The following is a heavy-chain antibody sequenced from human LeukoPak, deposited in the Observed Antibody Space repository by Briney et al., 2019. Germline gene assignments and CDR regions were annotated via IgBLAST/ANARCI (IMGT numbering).Heavy chain of an antibody. Sequence: GASVKVSCKASGGTFGSYAISWVRQAPGQGLEWMGGIIPIFGTANYAQKFQGRVTITTDESTSTAYMELSSLRSEDTAVYYCARVDTAMVTSDDAFDIWGQGTMVTVSS. CDR2: IIPIFGTA. CDR1: GGTFGSYA. V-gene: IGHV1-69*05. D-gene: IGHD5-18*01. CDR3: ARVDTAMVTSDDAFDI. J-gene: IGHJ3*02.